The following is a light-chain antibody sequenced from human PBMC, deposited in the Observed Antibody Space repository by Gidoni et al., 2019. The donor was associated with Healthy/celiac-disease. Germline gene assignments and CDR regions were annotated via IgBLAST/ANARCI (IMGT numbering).Light chain of an antibody. CDR2: AAS. CDR3: QQSYSTPLT. V-gene: IGKV1-39*01. Sequence: DIQMTQSPSSLSASVGDRVTITCRASQSISSYLHWYQQKPAKAPKLLIYAASSLQSGVPSRFSSRGSGTDFTLTISSLQPEDVATYYCQQSYSTPLTFGGGTKVEIK. CDR1: QSISSY. J-gene: IGKJ4*02.